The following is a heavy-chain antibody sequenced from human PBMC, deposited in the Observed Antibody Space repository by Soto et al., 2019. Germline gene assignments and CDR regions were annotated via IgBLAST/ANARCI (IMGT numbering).Heavy chain of an antibody. CDR3: ARDHSTDYDYVWGSSSSAFDI. CDR2: ISAYNGNT. Sequence: ASVKVSCKASGYTFTSYGISWVRQAPGQGLEWMGWISAYNGNTNYAQKLQGRVTMTTDTSTSTAYMELRSLRSDDTAVYYCARDHSTDYDYVWGSSSSAFDIWGQGTMVTVSS. V-gene: IGHV1-18*01. CDR1: GYTFTSYG. J-gene: IGHJ3*02. D-gene: IGHD3-16*01.